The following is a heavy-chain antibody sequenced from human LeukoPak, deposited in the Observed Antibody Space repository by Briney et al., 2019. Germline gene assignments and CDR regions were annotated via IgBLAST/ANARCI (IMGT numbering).Heavy chain of an antibody. Sequence: PPETLSLTCTVSGGSIRTYYWSWMRQPPGKGLEWIGYISYSGSTNYNPSLKSRVTISVDTSKNKFSLKLSSVTAADTAVYYCARALNYYDSSGWHHGGFDFWGQGTLVTVSS. D-gene: IGHD3-22*01. CDR2: ISYSGST. V-gene: IGHV4-59*01. CDR1: GGSIRTYY. CDR3: ARALNYYDSSGWHHGGFDF. J-gene: IGHJ4*02.